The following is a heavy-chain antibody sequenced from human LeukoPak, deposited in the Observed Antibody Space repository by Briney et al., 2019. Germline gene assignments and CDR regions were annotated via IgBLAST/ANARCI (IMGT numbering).Heavy chain of an antibody. CDR2: IYYSGST. J-gene: IGHJ6*02. CDR3: ARDNRYGSGSPLMDV. Sequence: SETLSLTCTVSGGSISSSSYYWGWIRQPPGKGLEWIGSIYYSGSTYYNPSLKSRVTISVDTSKNQFSLKLSSVTAADTAVYYCARDNRYGSGSPLMDVWGQGTTVTVSS. CDR1: GGSISSSSYY. V-gene: IGHV4-39*07. D-gene: IGHD3-10*01.